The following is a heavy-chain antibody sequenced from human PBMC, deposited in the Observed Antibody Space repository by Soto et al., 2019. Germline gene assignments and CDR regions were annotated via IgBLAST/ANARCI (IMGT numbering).Heavy chain of an antibody. J-gene: IGHJ5*02. CDR3: AQRLRVCGLGRERAHYSEP. D-gene: IGHD3-16*01. Sequence: QITLKEAGPTLVRPTKPLTLTCTFSGFSLSTTGVGVGWIRQPPGKALEWLALMYWDDDKRYSPSLKSRITTSKDTSKNAVSLTMTNMYTVDPAAYYWAQRLRVCGLGRERAHYSEPWGQGTLVTVSS. CDR1: GFSLSTTGVG. V-gene: IGHV2-5*02. CDR2: MYWDDDK.